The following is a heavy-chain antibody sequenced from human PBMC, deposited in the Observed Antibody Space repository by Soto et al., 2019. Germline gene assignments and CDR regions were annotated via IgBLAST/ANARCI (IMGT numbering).Heavy chain of an antibody. V-gene: IGHV3-23*01. Sequence: PGGSLRLSCAASGFTFSSYAMRWVRQAPGKGLEWVSAISGSGGSTYYADSVKGRFTISRDNSKNTLYLQMHSLGAEDTAVYYCSKLAFNYDSGSYFDYWGQGTLVTVSS. CDR1: GFTFSSYA. J-gene: IGHJ4*02. D-gene: IGHD3-10*01. CDR3: SKLAFNYDSGSYFDY. CDR2: ISGSGGST.